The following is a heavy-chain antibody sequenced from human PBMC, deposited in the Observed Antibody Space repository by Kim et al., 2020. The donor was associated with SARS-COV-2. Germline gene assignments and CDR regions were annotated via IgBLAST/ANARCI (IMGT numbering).Heavy chain of an antibody. D-gene: IGHD3-10*01. CDR1: GFTFSSYA. CDR3: VKDVPYYYGSGSYYYFDY. CDR2: ISSNGGST. V-gene: IGHV3-64D*06. Sequence: GGSLRLSCSASGFTFSSYAMHWVRQAPGKGLEYVSAISSNGGSTYYADSVKGRFTISRDNSKNTLYLQMSSLRAEDTAVYYCVKDVPYYYGSGSYYYFDYWGQGTLVTVSS. J-gene: IGHJ4*02.